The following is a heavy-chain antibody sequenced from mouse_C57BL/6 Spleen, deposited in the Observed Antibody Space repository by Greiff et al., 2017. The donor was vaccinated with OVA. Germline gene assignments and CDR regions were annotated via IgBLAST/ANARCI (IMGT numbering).Heavy chain of an antibody. CDR3: ARARYYGSSYEAMDY. CDR2: IYPGSGNT. CDR1: GYSFTSYY. V-gene: IGHV1-66*01. Sequence: VKLVESGPELVKPGASVKISCKASGYSFTSYYIHWVKQRPGQGLEWIGWIYPGSGNTKYNEKFKGKATLTADTSSSTAYMQLSSLTSEDSAVYYCARARYYGSSYEAMDYWGQGTSVTVSS. J-gene: IGHJ4*01. D-gene: IGHD1-1*01.